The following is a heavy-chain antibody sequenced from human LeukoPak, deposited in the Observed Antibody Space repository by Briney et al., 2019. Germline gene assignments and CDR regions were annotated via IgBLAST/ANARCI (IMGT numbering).Heavy chain of an antibody. J-gene: IGHJ4*02. D-gene: IGHD2-21*02. CDR2: VYFDGRT. CDR1: GDSTNSRSYY. CDR3: ARQVPGGDYYYFDF. Sequence: PSETLSLTCSVSGDSTNSRSYYWAWIRQPPGKGLEWIATVYFDGRTYYNPSLRSRATISVDTSKNHFSLKLSSVTATDTAVYYCARQVPGGDYYYFDFWGQGTLVTVSS. V-gene: IGHV4-39*01.